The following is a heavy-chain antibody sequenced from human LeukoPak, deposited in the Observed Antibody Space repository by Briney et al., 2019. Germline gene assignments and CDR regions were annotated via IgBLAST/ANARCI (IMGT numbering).Heavy chain of an antibody. CDR1: GYTFPSYW. CDR3: ARVVSLSVATSLFDS. J-gene: IGHJ4*02. D-gene: IGHD3-16*02. V-gene: IGHV5-51*01. CDR2: IYPGDSDT. Sequence: GESLKISCKGSGYTFPSYWVGWVRQTPGKGLEGMGIIYPGDSDTRYSPTFQGQVTISADKSISTAYLQWGSLKASDTAMYYCARVVSLSVATSLFDSWGQGTLVTVSS.